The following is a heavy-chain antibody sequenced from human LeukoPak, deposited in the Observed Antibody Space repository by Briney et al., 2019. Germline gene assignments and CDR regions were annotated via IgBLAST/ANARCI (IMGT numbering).Heavy chain of an antibody. CDR2: INSAGDNI. D-gene: IGHD6-19*01. V-gene: IGHV3-11*04. CDR1: GFTFSDYF. J-gene: IGHJ6*02. Sequence: GGSLRLSCVASGFTFSDYFMSWIRQAPGKGLEWLSFINSAGDNIYYADSVKGRFTISRDNSKNTLYLQMNSLRAEDTAVYYCAKARAIAVAGYDYYYYGMDVWGQGTTVTVSS. CDR3: AKARAIAVAGYDYYYYGMDV.